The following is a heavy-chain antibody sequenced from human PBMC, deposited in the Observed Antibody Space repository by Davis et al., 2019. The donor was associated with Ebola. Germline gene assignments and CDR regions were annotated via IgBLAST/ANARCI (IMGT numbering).Heavy chain of an antibody. Sequence: LRLSCAVSGGSISSGDYYWSWIRQHPGKGLEWIGHIYYSGSTYYNPSLKSRLTVSLDTSKNQFSLKLSSVTAADTAVYYCARMGYSSSPGVDYWGQGTLVTVSS. CDR3: ARMGYSSSPGVDY. CDR1: GGSISSGDYY. V-gene: IGHV4-31*11. J-gene: IGHJ4*02. D-gene: IGHD6-6*01. CDR2: IYYSGST.